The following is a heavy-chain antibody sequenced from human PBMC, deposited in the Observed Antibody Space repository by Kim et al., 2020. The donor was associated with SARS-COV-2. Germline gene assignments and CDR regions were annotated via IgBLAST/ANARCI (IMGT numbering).Heavy chain of an antibody. Sequence: SSTPSLKSRLTISLDTSKNQFSLKLRSVTAADTAVYYCARETYGDYKVDYWGQGTLVTVSS. V-gene: IGHV4-31*02. J-gene: IGHJ4*02. CDR3: ARETYGDYKVDY. D-gene: IGHD4-17*01.